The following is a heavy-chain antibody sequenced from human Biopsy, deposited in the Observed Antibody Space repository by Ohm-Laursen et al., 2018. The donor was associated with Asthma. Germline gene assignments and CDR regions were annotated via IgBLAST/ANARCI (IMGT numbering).Heavy chain of an antibody. V-gene: IGHV1-69*01. D-gene: IGHD5-12*01. CDR2: LIPVLGTP. CDR3: ARGYSGSDRIVYYYFGLEV. Sequence: SSVKVTCKSSGDSFSNYAISWVRQAPGQGLEWMGGLIPVLGTPDHAQMFEGRVTITADESTSTAYMELSSLSSEDTAVYYCARGYSGSDRIVYYYFGLEVWGQGTTVTVSS. J-gene: IGHJ6*02. CDR1: GDSFSNYA.